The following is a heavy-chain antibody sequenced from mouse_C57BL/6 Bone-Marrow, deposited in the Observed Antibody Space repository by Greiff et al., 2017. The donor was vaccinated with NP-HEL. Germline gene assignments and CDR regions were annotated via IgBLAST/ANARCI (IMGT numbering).Heavy chain of an antibody. CDR1: GFTFSDYG. Sequence: EVNVVESGGGLVQPGGSLKLSCAASGFTFSDYGMAWVRQAPRKGPEWVAFISNLAYSIYYADTVTGRFTISRENAKNTLYLEMSSLRSEDTAMYYCARQYGSSYDWYFDVWGTGTTVTVSS. CDR3: ARQYGSSYDWYFDV. CDR2: ISNLAYSI. D-gene: IGHD1-1*01. J-gene: IGHJ1*03. V-gene: IGHV5-15*01.